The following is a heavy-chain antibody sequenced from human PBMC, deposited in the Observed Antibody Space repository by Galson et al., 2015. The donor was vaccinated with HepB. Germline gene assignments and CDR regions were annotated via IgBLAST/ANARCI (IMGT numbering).Heavy chain of an antibody. CDR3: AIHSIAAAVIRY. CDR2: INPSGGST. CDR1: GYTFTSYY. V-gene: IGHV1-46*01. D-gene: IGHD6-13*01. Sequence: SVKVSCKASGYTFTSYYMHWVRQAPGQGLEWMGIINPSGGSTSYAQKFQGRVTMTRDTSTSTVYMELSSLRSEDTAVYYCAIHSIAAAVIRYWGQGTLVTVSS. J-gene: IGHJ4*02.